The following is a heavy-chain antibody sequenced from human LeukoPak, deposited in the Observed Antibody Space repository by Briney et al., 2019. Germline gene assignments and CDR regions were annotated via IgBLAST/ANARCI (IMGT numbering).Heavy chain of an antibody. CDR2: LLPIIPIP. CDR3: ARETEDDSIFGVVFGPLDY. D-gene: IGHD3-3*01. V-gene: IGHV1-69*04. J-gene: IGHJ4*02. CDR1: GGTFGTYT. Sequence: ASVKVSXKASGGTFGTYTISWVRQAPGQGLEWMGRLLPIIPIPDYAQKFQDRVTITADTSTNTAYMELGSLRSEDTAVYYCARETEDDSIFGVVFGPLDYWGQGTLVTVSS.